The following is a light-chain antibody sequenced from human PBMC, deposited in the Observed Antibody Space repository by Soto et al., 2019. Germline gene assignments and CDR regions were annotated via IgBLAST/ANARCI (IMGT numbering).Light chain of an antibody. CDR1: QSVSSSY. Sequence: EIVLTQSPGTLSLSPVERATLSCMASQSVSSSYLAWYQQKPGQAPRLLIYGASSRATGIPDRFSGSGSGTDFTLTISRLEPEDFAVYYCQQYGSSPHTFGQGTKVDI. J-gene: IGKJ1*01. V-gene: IGKV3-20*01. CDR3: QQYGSSPHT. CDR2: GAS.